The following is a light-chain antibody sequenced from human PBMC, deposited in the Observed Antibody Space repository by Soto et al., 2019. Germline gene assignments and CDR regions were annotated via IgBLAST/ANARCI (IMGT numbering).Light chain of an antibody. CDR3: QQDDSYPRT. J-gene: IGKJ1*01. CDR2: AAS. Sequence: AIRMTQSPSSLSASTGDRVTITCRASQGISRYLAWYQQKPGKAPKLLIYAASTLQSGVPSRFSGSGSGTDFTLTIICLQSEDLATYYGQQDDSYPRTFGQGTKVEIK. V-gene: IGKV1-8*01. CDR1: QGISRY.